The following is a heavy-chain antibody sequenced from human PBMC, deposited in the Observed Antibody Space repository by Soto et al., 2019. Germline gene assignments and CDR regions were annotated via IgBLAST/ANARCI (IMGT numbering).Heavy chain of an antibody. Sequence: GASVKVSCKASGGTFSSYAISWVRQAPGQGLEWMGGIIPIFGTANYAQKFQGRVTITADGSTSTAYMELSSLRSEDTAVYYCARVPGIFGVNRDAFDIWGQGTMVTVSS. J-gene: IGHJ3*02. CDR3: ARVPGIFGVNRDAFDI. CDR1: GGTFSSYA. CDR2: IIPIFGTA. V-gene: IGHV1-69*13. D-gene: IGHD3-3*01.